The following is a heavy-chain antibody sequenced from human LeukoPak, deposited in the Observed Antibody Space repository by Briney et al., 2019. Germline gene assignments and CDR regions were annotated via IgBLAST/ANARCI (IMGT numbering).Heavy chain of an antibody. CDR1: GYSFNSYW. CDR2: IYPGDSNT. D-gene: IGHD3-22*01. Sequence: GESLKISCKGSGYSFNSYWIGWVRQMPGKGQEWMGIIYPGDSNTRYSPSFQGQVTISADKSISTAYLQWNSLKASDTAMYYCARRAYYESSGSYDCWGQGTLVTVAS. V-gene: IGHV5-51*01. J-gene: IGHJ4*02. CDR3: ARRAYYESSGSYDC.